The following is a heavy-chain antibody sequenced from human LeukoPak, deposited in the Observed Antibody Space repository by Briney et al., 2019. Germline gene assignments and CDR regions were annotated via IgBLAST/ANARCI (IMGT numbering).Heavy chain of an antibody. D-gene: IGHD5-18*01. CDR3: ASEQLWPREDFAY. J-gene: IGHJ4*02. CDR2: ISSSSSYI. Sequence: GGSLRLSCSVSGFTFSGYWMSWVRQAPGKGLEWVSSISSSSSYIYYADSVKGRFTISRDNAKNPLYLQMNSLRAEDTAVYYCASEQLWPREDFAYWGQGTLVTVSS. CDR1: GFTFSGYW. V-gene: IGHV3-21*01.